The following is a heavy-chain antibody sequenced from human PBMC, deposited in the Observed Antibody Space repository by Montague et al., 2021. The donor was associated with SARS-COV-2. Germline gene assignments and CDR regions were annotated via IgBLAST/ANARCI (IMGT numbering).Heavy chain of an antibody. V-gene: IGHV4-59*01. CDR3: ARAPPYYSFDS. J-gene: IGHJ4*02. CDR2: SSNNGDT. D-gene: IGHD3-10*01. CDR1: GDSISHYY. Sequence: SETLSLTCTVSGDSISHYYWGWIRQPPGRGLEWIAHSSNNGDTRYSPSLKSRVTISTDTSKNQFSLMMASVTAADTAVYFCARAPPYYSFDSWGQGTLVTVSS.